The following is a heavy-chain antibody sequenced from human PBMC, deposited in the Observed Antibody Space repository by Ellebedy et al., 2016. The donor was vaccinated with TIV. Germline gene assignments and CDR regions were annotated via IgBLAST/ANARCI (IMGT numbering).Heavy chain of an antibody. CDR1: GYTFTSYD. J-gene: IGHJ4*02. CDR2: MNPNSGNT. CDR3: ARGGYGDAGVDY. D-gene: IGHD4-17*01. Sequence: ASVKVSXXASGYTFTSYDINWVRQATGQGLEWMGWMNPNSGNTGYAQKFQGRVTMTRNTSISTAYMELSSLRSEDTAVYYCARGGYGDAGVDYWGQGTLVTVSS. V-gene: IGHV1-8*01.